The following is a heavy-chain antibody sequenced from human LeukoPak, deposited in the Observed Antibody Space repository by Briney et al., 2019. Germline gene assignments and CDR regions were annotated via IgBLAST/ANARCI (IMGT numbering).Heavy chain of an antibody. CDR2: ISYDGSNK. CDR1: GFTFSSYG. D-gene: IGHD2-15*01. Sequence: GGSLRLSWAASGFTFSSYGMHWVRQAPGKGLEWVAVISYDGSNKYYEDSVKGRFTISRDNSKNTLYLQMNSLRAEDTAVYYCAKDQSRFGYCTGGSCYGPLDYWGQGTLVTVSS. CDR3: AKDQSRFGYCTGGSCYGPLDY. V-gene: IGHV3-30*18. J-gene: IGHJ4*02.